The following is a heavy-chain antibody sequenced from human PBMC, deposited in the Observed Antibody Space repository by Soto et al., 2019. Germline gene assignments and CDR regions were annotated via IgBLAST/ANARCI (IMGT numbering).Heavy chain of an antibody. CDR2: IYYSGST. CDR3: ARHRGWELPPADWFDP. CDR1: GGSISSSSYY. V-gene: IGHV4-39*01. D-gene: IGHD1-26*01. J-gene: IGHJ5*02. Sequence: QLQLQESGPGLVKPSETLSLTCTVSGGSISSSSYYCGWIRQPPGKGLEWIGSIYYSGSTYYNPSLKSLVTISEDTSKNQFSRKLSSVTAADTAVYYCARHRGWELPPADWFDPWGQGTLVTVSS.